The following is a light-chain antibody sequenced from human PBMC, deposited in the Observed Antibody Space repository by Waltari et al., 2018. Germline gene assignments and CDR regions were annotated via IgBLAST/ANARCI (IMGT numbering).Light chain of an antibody. Sequence: CQASQNIINYLNWYQQKPGKAPKLRIYDTSNLQTGVPTRCTGTGGATDFTFTISSLQPEDIATYYFQQYENFPVTFGQRTRLGIK. CDR3: QQYENFPVT. CDR1: QNIINY. V-gene: IGKV1-33*01. J-gene: IGKJ5*01. CDR2: DTS.